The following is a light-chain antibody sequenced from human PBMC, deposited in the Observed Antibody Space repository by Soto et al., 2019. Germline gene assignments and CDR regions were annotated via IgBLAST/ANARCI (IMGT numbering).Light chain of an antibody. CDR1: QAIYSY. CDR2: GAS. Sequence: DIQLTQSPFFLSASVGDRVTISCRASQAIYSYLAWYQQKPGKAPKLLIFGASKLQSGVPSRFSGSGSGTEFTPTISSLQPEDFATYYCQQLNSHPRTFGQGTKLEIK. V-gene: IGKV1-9*01. CDR3: QQLNSHPRT. J-gene: IGKJ2*01.